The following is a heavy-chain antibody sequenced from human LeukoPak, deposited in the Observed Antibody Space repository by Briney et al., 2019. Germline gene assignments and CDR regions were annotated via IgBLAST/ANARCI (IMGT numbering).Heavy chain of an antibody. D-gene: IGHD5/OR15-5a*01. Sequence: ASVKVSCKASGYPFTSYGVSWIRQAPGQGLEWMGWINAYNGNTNYAEKFQGRVTMTTDTSTTTVQMELKSLRSDDTAMYYCARDSVLIGDRLPLDPGGQGTLVTVSS. CDR2: INAYNGNT. CDR1: GYPFTSYG. CDR3: ARDSVLIGDRLPLDP. J-gene: IGHJ5*02. V-gene: IGHV1-18*01.